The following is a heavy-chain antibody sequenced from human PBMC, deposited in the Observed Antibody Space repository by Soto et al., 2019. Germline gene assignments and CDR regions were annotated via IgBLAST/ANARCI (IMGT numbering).Heavy chain of an antibody. CDR2: IYYSGST. Sequence: SETLSLTCTVSGVSISSYYWIWIRQPPGKGLEWIGYIYYSGSTNYNPSLKSRVTISVDTSKNQFSLKLSSVTAADTAVYYCARGRITMIVVGDDAFDIWGQGTMVTVSS. J-gene: IGHJ3*02. CDR1: GVSISSYY. CDR3: ARGRITMIVVGDDAFDI. D-gene: IGHD3-22*01. V-gene: IGHV4-59*01.